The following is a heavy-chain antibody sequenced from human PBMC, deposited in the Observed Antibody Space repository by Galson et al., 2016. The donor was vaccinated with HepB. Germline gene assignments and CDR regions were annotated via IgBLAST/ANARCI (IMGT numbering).Heavy chain of an antibody. CDR3: AKVPLGERKVTFGAVRRKKGITFFDH. V-gene: IGHV3-23*01. Sequence: SLRLSCAASGFSFYSFAMGWVRQAPGKGLEWVSGISDSGGNTWDADSVKGRFIISIDNSKNTLYLQLNRLRAEDTAVYYCAKVPLGERKVTFGAVRRKKGITFFDHWGQGTLVTVSS. CDR2: ISDSGGNT. J-gene: IGHJ4*02. CDR1: GFSFYSFA. D-gene: IGHD3-16*01.